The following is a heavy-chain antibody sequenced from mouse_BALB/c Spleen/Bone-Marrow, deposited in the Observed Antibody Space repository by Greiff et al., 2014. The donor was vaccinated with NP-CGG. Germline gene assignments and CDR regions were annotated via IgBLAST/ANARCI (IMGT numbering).Heavy chain of an antibody. V-gene: IGHV5-6*02. CDR3: TRRGRYDGRSDMDY. CDR1: GFTFSTYG. J-gene: IGHJ4*01. D-gene: IGHD2-14*01. Sequence: EVKLVESGGDLVKPGGSLKLSCAASGFTFSTYGMSWVRQTPDKRLEWVATINSGGSYTYYPDSVKGRFTISRDNAKNTLYLQMSSLKSEDTAMYYCTRRGRYDGRSDMDYWGQGTSVTVSS. CDR2: INSGGSYT.